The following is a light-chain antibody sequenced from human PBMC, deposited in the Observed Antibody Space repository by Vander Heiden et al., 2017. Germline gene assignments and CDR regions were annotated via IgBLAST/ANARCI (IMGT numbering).Light chain of an antibody. J-gene: IGKJ4*01. V-gene: IGKV1-13*02. CDR1: QGLSGA. CDR2: HAS. Sequence: AIQFTPSPSSLSASVGDRVSITCRASQGLSGALAWYQQKPGKARKLLIFHASSLESGVPSRFSGSGSGTDFTLIISSLQPEDFATYYCQQFNSYPLTCGGGTKVEIK. CDR3: QQFNSYPLT.